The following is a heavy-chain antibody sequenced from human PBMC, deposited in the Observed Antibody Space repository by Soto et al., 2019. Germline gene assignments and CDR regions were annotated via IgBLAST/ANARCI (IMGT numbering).Heavy chain of an antibody. CDR2: IWYDGSNK. J-gene: IGHJ4*02. CDR3: SRINLPKKVPGIVSLDY. Sequence: QVQLVESGGGVVQPGRSLRLSCAASGFTFSKYGMHWVRQAPGKGLEWVEVIWYDGSNKYYGDSVKGRFTISRDNSKNKQYLQMNSLRAEDTAVYYCSRINLPKKVPGIVSLDYWGQGTLVTVSS. CDR1: GFTFSKYG. V-gene: IGHV3-33*01. D-gene: IGHD1-1*01.